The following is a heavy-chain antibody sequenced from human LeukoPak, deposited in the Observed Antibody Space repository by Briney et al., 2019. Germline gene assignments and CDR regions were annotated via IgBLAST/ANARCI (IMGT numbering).Heavy chain of an antibody. D-gene: IGHD4-11*01. CDR1: GFTFDDYA. V-gene: IGHV3-9*01. CDR3: AKGTTVTTHDAFDI. Sequence: GGSLRLSCAASGFTFDDYAMHWVRQAPGKGLEWVSGISWNSGSTGYADSVKGRFTISRDNAKNSLYLQMNSLRAEDTALYYCAKGTTVTTHDAFDIWGQGTMVTVSS. J-gene: IGHJ3*02. CDR2: ISWNSGST.